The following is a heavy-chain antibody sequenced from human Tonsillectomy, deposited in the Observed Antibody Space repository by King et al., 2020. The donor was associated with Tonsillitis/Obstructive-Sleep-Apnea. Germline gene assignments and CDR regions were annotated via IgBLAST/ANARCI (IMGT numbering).Heavy chain of an antibody. J-gene: IGHJ4*02. D-gene: IGHD6-13*01. CDR3: ARATIAAAGTGEYYFDY. Sequence: VQLQESGPGLVKPSETLSLTCTVSGGSVSSGSYYWSWIRQPPGKGLEWIGYIYYSGSTNYNPSLKSRVTISVDTPKNQFSLKLTSVTAADTAVYYCARATIAAAGTGEYYFDYWGQGTLVTVSS. V-gene: IGHV4-61*01. CDR1: GGSVSSGSYY. CDR2: IYYSGST.